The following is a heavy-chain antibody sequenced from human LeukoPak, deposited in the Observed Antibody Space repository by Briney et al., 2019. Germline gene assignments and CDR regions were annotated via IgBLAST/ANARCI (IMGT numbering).Heavy chain of an antibody. J-gene: IGHJ4*02. CDR1: GYTFTSYG. CDR2: ISAYNGNT. CDR3: ARDPTGDIVVVVAATGFDY. Sequence: ASVKVSCKASGYTFTSYGISWVRQAPGQGLEWMGWISAYNGNTNYAQKLQGRVTMTTDTSTSTAYMELRSLRPDDTAVYYCARDPTGDIVVVVAATGFDYWGQGTLVTVSS. V-gene: IGHV1-18*01. D-gene: IGHD2-15*01.